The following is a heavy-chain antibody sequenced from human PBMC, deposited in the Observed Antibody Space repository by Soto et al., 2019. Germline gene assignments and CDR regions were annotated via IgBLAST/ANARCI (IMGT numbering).Heavy chain of an antibody. CDR2: INAHSGGT. D-gene: IGHD3-16*01. J-gene: IGHJ5*02. CDR1: RFSLPRHY. V-gene: IGHV1-2*02. CDR3: SKDLTRQRAYWLDP. Sequence: ASDPVPYLPSRFSLPRHYIHLLRQAPPHALEGMGWINAHSGGTEYAQKFHRRVTLTSNTSIAKAYLTLTTLPSDHTALYYISKDLTRQRAYWLDPWGQGTQVTVSS.